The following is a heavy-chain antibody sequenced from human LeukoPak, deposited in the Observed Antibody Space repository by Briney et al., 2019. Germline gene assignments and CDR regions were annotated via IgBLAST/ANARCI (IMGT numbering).Heavy chain of an antibody. CDR2: IKRDGSEK. V-gene: IGHV3-7*01. J-gene: IGHJ3*02. Sequence: PGGSLRLSCAASGLTFSSYWMNWVRQAPGKGLEWVANIKRDGSEKYYVDSVKGRFTISRDDAKNSLYLQMNSLRAEDTAVYYCAREQYSSGSAFDIWGQGTMVTVSS. CDR1: GLTFSSYW. D-gene: IGHD6-19*01. CDR3: AREQYSSGSAFDI.